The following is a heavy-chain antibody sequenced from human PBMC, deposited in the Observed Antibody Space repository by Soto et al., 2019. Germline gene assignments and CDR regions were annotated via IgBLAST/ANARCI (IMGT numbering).Heavy chain of an antibody. J-gene: IGHJ5*02. V-gene: IGHV1-2*04. CDR3: ARGELYCSSTSCSNWFDP. CDR2: INPNSGGT. CDR1: GYTFTGYY. Sequence: GASVKVSCKASGYTFTGYYMHWVRQAPGQGLEWMGWINPNSGGTNYAQKFQGWVTMTRDTSISTAYMELSRLRSDDTAVYYCARGELYCSSTSCSNWFDPWGQGTLVTVSS. D-gene: IGHD2-2*01.